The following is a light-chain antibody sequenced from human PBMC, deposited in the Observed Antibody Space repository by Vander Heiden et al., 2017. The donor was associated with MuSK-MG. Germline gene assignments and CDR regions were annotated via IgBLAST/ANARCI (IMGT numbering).Light chain of an antibody. CDR2: DVT. CDR1: SSDVGAYTY. Sequence: QSALTQPRSVSGSPGQSVRISCTGTSSDVGAYTYVSWYQQHPGKAPKVMIYDVTKRPSGVPDRFSGSKSGNTASLTISGLQAEDEADYYCCSYAGSYTWVFGGGTMLTVL. V-gene: IGLV2-11*01. CDR3: CSYAGSYTWV. J-gene: IGLJ3*02.